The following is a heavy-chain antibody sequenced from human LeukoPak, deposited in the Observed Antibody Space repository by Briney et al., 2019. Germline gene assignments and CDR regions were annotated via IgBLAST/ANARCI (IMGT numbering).Heavy chain of an antibody. Sequence: PGGSLRLSCAASGFTFSSSAMTWVRQAPGKGLEWVSSISGSGGSTYYADSVKGRFTISRDNAKNSLYLQMNSLRAEDTAVYYCARGGNYYDSIIDIWGQGTMVTVSS. J-gene: IGHJ3*02. CDR3: ARGGNYYDSIIDI. CDR2: ISGSGGST. V-gene: IGHV3-23*01. D-gene: IGHD3-22*01. CDR1: GFTFSSSA.